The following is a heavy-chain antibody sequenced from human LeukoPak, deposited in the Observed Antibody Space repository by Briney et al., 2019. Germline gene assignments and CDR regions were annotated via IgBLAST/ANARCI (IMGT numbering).Heavy chain of an antibody. CDR3: ARDRRIAVGGGNWFDP. CDR1: GFTLNMYS. J-gene: IGHJ5*02. Sequence: GGSLRLSCEASGFTLNMYSVNWVRQAPGKGLEWVASIRKTSNYIYYADSIKGRFTISRDDAKNSLYLQMNSLRAEDTAVYYCARDRRIAVGGGNWFDPWGQGTLVTVSS. CDR2: IRKTSNYI. V-gene: IGHV3-21*06. D-gene: IGHD6-19*01.